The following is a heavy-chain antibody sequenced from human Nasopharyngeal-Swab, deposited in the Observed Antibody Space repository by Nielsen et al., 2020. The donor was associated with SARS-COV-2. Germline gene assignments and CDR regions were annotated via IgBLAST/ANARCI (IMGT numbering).Heavy chain of an antibody. Sequence: GESLKISCAASGFTFSSYWMSWVRQAPGKGLEWVANIKQDGSEKYYVDSVKGRFTIPRDNAKNSLYLQMNSLRAEDTAVYYCARVEGGYCSSTSCFSYYFDYWGQGTLVTVSS. CDR1: GFTFSSYW. CDR3: ARVEGGYCSSTSCFSYYFDY. D-gene: IGHD2-2*03. J-gene: IGHJ4*02. CDR2: IKQDGSEK. V-gene: IGHV3-7*01.